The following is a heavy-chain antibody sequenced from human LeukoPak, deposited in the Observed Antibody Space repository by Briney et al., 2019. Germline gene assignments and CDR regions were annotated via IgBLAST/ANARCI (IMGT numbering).Heavy chain of an antibody. J-gene: IGHJ4*02. V-gene: IGHV3-21*01. CDR1: GFTFSSYT. Sequence: GGSLRLSCAASGFTFSSYTMNWVRQAPGKGLEWVSSISSSSNNIYYADSVRGRFTISRDNAKNSLYLQMDSLRADDTAVYYCARFPRILDYWGQGTLVTVSS. D-gene: IGHD5-18*01. CDR2: ISSSSNNI. CDR3: ARFPRILDY.